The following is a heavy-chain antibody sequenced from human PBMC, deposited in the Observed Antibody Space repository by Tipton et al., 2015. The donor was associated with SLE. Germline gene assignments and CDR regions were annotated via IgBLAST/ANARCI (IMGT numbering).Heavy chain of an antibody. CDR2: INHSGST. Sequence: LRLSCTVSGGSISSGGYYWSWIRQPPGKGLEWIGEINHSGSTNYNPSLKSRVTISVDTSKNQFSLKLSSVTAADTALYYCARAIGSSWYKDWGQGTLVTVSS. D-gene: IGHD6-13*01. J-gene: IGHJ4*02. CDR3: ARAIGSSWYKD. CDR1: GGSISSGGYY. V-gene: IGHV4-39*07.